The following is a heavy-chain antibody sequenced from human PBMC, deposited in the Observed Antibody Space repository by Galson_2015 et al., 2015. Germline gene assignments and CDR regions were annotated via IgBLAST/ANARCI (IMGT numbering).Heavy chain of an antibody. J-gene: IGHJ6*02. CDR3: ARATVTHKSFYYYGMDV. CDR1: GYTFTSYT. CDR2: INAGNGNT. Sequence: SVKVSCKASGYTFTSYTMHWVRQAPGQRLEWMGWINAGNGNTKYSQKFQGRVTITRDTSASTAYMELSSLRSEDTAVYHCARATVTHKSFYYYGMDVWGQGTTVTVSS. V-gene: IGHV1-3*01. D-gene: IGHD4-17*01.